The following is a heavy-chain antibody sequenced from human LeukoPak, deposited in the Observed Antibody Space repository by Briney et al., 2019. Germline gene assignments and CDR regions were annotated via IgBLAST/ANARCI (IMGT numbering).Heavy chain of an antibody. D-gene: IGHD6-19*01. CDR3: ARVSMAVAGLLDY. CDR2: INPNNRDT. V-gene: IGHV1-2*06. Sequence: GASVKVSCKASGYSFSGYFIHWVRQAPGQGLEWMGRINPNNRDTIYTQKFQGRVTMTRDPSISTAYMELSRLRSDDTAVYYCARVSMAVAGLLDYWGQGTLLTVSS. J-gene: IGHJ4*02. CDR1: GYSFSGYF.